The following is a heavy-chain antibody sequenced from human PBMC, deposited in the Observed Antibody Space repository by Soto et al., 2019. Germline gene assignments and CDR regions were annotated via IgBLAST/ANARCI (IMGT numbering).Heavy chain of an antibody. J-gene: IGHJ3*02. CDR3: ARKGLRFLEWFSRDAFDI. D-gene: IGHD3-3*01. Sequence: QVQLVQSGAEVKKPGASVKVSCKASGYTFTSYGISWVRQAPGQGLEWMGWISAYNGNTNYAQKLQGRVTMTTDTSTSTAYMELRSLRSDDTAVYYCARKGLRFLEWFSRDAFDIWGQGTMVTVSS. V-gene: IGHV1-18*01. CDR1: GYTFTSYG. CDR2: ISAYNGNT.